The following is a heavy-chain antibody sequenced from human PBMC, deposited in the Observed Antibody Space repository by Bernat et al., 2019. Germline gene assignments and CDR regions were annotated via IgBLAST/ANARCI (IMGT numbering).Heavy chain of an antibody. CDR2: IYYSGST. D-gene: IGHD6-13*01. V-gene: IGHV4-31*03. Sequence: QVQLQESGPGLVKPSQTLSLTCTVSGGSISSGGYYWSWIRQHPGKVLEWIGYIYYSGSTYYNPSLKSRVTISVDTSKNQFSLKLSSVTAADTAVYYCARAAAGLGSDDAFDIWGQGTMVTVSS. J-gene: IGHJ3*02. CDR1: GGSISSGGYY. CDR3: ARAAAGLGSDDAFDI.